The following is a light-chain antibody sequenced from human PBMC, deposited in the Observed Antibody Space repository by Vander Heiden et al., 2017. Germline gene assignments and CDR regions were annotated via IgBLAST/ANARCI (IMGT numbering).Light chain of an antibody. CDR1: SRDVGGDNN. CDR3: SSYTSSSTDVV. J-gene: IGLJ2*01. CDR2: DVS. V-gene: IGLV2-14*03. Sequence: QSAMTQPASVSGSPGQSITIGGSGTSRDVGGDNNVSWYQQHPGKAPNLVIYDVSNRPSGVSNRFSGSKSGNTASLTISGLQAEDEADYYCSSYTSSSTDVVFGGGTKLTVL.